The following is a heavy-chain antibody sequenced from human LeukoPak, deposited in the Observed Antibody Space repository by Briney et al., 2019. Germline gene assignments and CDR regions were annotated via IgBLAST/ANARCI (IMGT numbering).Heavy chain of an antibody. Sequence: GGSLRLSCAASGFTFSSYGMHWVRQAPGKGLEWVAVISYDGSNKYYADSVKGRFTISRDNAKNSLYLQMNSLRAEDTAVYYCARVLRYFDWLSPPDYWGQGTLVTVSS. J-gene: IGHJ4*02. CDR3: ARVLRYFDWLSPPDY. V-gene: IGHV3-30*03. D-gene: IGHD3-9*01. CDR1: GFTFSSYG. CDR2: ISYDGSNK.